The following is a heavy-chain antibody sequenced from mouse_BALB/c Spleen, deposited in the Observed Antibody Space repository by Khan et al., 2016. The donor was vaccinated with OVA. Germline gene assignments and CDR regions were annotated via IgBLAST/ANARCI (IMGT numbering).Heavy chain of an antibody. D-gene: IGHD2-14*01. V-gene: IGHV1-4*01. Sequence: KQSGAELARPGASVNMSCKASGYTFTTYTIHWVKQRPGQGLEWIGYIIPSNDYTNYNQKFKDRATLTADKSSITAYMQLSSRTSEDSSVYYGAREGAYYRSDGWFAYWGQGTLVTVSA. CDR2: IIPSNDYT. CDR1: GYTFTTYT. CDR3: AREGAYYRSDGWFAY. J-gene: IGHJ3*01.